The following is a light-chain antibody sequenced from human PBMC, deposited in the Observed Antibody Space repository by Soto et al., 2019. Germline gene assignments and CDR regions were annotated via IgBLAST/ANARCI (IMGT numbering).Light chain of an antibody. CDR2: SNN. V-gene: IGLV1-44*01. Sequence: QSVLTQPPSASGTPGQRVTISCSGSSANIGSNTVNWYQQLPGTAPKLLIYSNNQRPSGVPDRFSGSKSGDSASLAISGLQSEDEADYYCAAWDDSLTGPVFGGGTKLTVL. CDR3: AAWDDSLTGPV. CDR1: SANIGSNT. J-gene: IGLJ3*02.